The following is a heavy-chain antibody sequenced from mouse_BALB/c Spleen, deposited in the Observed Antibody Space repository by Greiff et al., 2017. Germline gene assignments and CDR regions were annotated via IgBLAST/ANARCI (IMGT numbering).Heavy chain of an antibody. V-gene: IGHV5-9-3*01. J-gene: IGHJ3*01. CDR2: ISSGGSYT. Sequence: EVKLVESGGGLVKPGGSLKLSCAASGFTFSSYAMSWVRQTPEKRLEWVATISSGGSYTYYPDSVKGRFTISRDNAKNTLYLQMSSLRSEDTAMYYCASRYDYGFAYWGQGTLVTVSA. CDR3: ASRYDYGFAY. D-gene: IGHD2-4*01. CDR1: GFTFSSYA.